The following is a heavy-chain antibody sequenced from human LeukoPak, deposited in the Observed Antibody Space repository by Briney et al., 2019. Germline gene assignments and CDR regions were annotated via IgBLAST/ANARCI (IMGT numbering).Heavy chain of an antibody. CDR3: AREWGCPHQAGHAFDI. D-gene: IGHD2-15*01. J-gene: IGHJ3*02. CDR1: GGTFSSYA. V-gene: IGHV1-69*05. Sequence: SVKVSCKASGGTFSSYAISWVRRAPGEGLEWRGGISPIFGTANYAQKFQGRVTITTDESTSTAYMELSSLRSDDTAVYYSAREWGCPHQAGHAFDIWGQGTMVTVSS. CDR2: ISPIFGTA.